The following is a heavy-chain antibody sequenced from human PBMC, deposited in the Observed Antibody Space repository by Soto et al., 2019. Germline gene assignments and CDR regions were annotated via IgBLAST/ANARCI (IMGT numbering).Heavy chain of an antibody. CDR1: GFTFSSYA. V-gene: IGHV3-23*01. CDR3: AKDGDDCSGGSCRPIDY. Sequence: GWSLRLSRPASGFTFSSYAMSWVRQAPGKGLEWVSAISGSGGSTYYADSVKGRFTISRDNSKNTLYLQMNSLRAEDTAVYYCAKDGDDCSGGSCRPIDYWGQGTLVTVSS. D-gene: IGHD2-15*01. CDR2: ISGSGGST. J-gene: IGHJ4*02.